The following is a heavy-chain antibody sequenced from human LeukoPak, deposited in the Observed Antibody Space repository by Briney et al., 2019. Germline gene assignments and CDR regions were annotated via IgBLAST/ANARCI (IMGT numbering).Heavy chain of an antibody. CDR1: GFNFSDAW. CDR2: IKSKTDGGTT. D-gene: IGHD1-26*01. Sequence: PGGSLRLSCSASGFNFSDAWVSWVRQAPGMGLEWVGRIKSKTDGGTTDYAAPVKGRFTISRDDSSGTLYLLMNSLKTEDTAVYYSSTSLRGSDGCLTYWGQGTLVAVSS. J-gene: IGHJ4*02. V-gene: IGHV3-15*01. CDR3: STSLRGSDGCLTY.